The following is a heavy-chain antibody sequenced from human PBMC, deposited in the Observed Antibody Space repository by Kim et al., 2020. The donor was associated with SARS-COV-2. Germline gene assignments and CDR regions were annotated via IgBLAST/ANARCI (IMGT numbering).Heavy chain of an antibody. CDR1: GYTFTTYI. J-gene: IGHJ4*02. Sequence: ASVKVSCKASGYTFTTYIMHWVRQAPGQRLEWMGWINAGYGNTKYSQKFQGRITITRDTSASTAYMELSSLRSEDTAVYYCARDQGDLGDYWGQGTLVTVSS. D-gene: IGHD3-16*01. CDR2: INAGYGNT. CDR3: ARDQGDLGDY. V-gene: IGHV1-3*01.